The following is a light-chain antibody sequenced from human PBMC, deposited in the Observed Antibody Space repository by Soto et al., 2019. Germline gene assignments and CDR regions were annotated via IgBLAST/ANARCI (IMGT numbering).Light chain of an antibody. CDR3: AAWDDRLRGFL. V-gene: IGLV1-47*01. CDR1: SSNIGSNS. Sequence: QSALTQPPSASATPGQRVTISCSGSSSNIGSNSVYWYQQLPGTAPKLLIFKNSQRPSGVPDRFSGSKSGTSASLAVSGLRSGDEADYYCAAWDDRLRGFLFGPGTKVTV. J-gene: IGLJ1*01. CDR2: KNS.